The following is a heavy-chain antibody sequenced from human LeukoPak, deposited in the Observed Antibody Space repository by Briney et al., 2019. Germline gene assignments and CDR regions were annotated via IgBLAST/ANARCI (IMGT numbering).Heavy chain of an antibody. J-gene: IGHJ4*02. CDR2: INPNSGGT. CDR1: RYTFTAYY. V-gene: IGHV1-2*02. D-gene: IGHD1-26*01. CDR3: ARGGQGAPVDY. Sequence: GASVKVSCKASRYTFTAYYMHWVRQAPGQGLEWMGWINPNSGGTNYAQKFQGRVTMTRDTSISPAYMELSRLRSDDTAVYSCARGGQGAPVDYWGQGSLVTVSS.